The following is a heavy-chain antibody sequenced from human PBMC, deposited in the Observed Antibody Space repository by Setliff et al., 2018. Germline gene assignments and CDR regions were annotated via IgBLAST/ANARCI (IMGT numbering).Heavy chain of an antibody. J-gene: IGHJ5*02. CDR2: FHTGGST. Sequence: SLTCTVSGDSISSGSYYWTWIRRPAGKGLEWIGHFHTGGSTNYNRSLRSRVSISVDTSKNQFSLKLSSVTAADTATYYCARAGPTVTFFRVLVISWWDPWGQGSLVTVSS. V-gene: IGHV4-61*09. CDR1: GDSISSGSYY. CDR3: ARAGPTVTFFRVLVISWWDP. D-gene: IGHD3-3*01.